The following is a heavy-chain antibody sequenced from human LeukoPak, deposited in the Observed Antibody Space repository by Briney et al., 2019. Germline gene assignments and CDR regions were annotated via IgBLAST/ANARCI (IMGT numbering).Heavy chain of an antibody. J-gene: IGHJ4*02. CDR1: GYTFTSYD. D-gene: IGHD4-17*01. CDR2: MNPNSGNT. V-gene: IGHV1-8*01. CDR3: ARGRASYGDYPIDY. Sequence: ASVKVSCKASGYTFTSYDINWVRQATGQGLEWMGWMNPNSGNTGYAQKFQGRVTMTRNTSISTAYMELCSLRSEDTAVYYCARGRASYGDYPIDYWGQGTLVTVSS.